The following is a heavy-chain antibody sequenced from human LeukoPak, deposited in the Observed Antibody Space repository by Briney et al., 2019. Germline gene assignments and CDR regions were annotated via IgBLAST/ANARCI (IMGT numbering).Heavy chain of an antibody. J-gene: IGHJ4*02. CDR3: AKDNSGSRVDYFDY. CDR1: GFTFDDYA. Sequence: GGSLRLSCAASGFTFDDYAMHWVRQAPGKGLEWVSGISWNSGSIGYADSVKGRFTISRDNAKNSLYLQMNSLRAEDTALYYCAKDNSGSRVDYFDYWGQGTLVTVSS. D-gene: IGHD1-26*01. CDR2: ISWNSGSI. V-gene: IGHV3-9*01.